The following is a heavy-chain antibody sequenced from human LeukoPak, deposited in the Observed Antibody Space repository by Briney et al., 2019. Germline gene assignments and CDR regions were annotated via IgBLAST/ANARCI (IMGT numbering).Heavy chain of an antibody. CDR2: IRQDGGEK. V-gene: IGHV3-7*01. CDR3: ARVSAEWLLSY. J-gene: IGHJ4*02. D-gene: IGHD3-3*01. CDR1: GFTFCSDR. Sequence: VGSHRLSCAASGFTFCSDRMSWVGQARGKGLEWVANIRQDGGEKFYLDSVKGRFTISRDNSRNSLYLQMNSLRAEDTAVYYCARVSAEWLLSYWGQGTLVTVSS.